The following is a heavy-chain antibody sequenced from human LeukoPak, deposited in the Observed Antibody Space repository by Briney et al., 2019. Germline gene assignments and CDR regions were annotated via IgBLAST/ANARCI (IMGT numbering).Heavy chain of an antibody. CDR1: GYSFTSYW. CDR3: ARQTDLVVPAAGYMDV. D-gene: IGHD2-2*01. Sequence: GESLKISCEGSGYSFTSYWIRWGRQMPGKGLEGVGIIYPGDSDTRYSPSFQGQVTISADKSISTAYLQWSSLKASDTAMYYCARQTDLVVPAAGYMDVWGKGTTVTVSS. CDR2: IYPGDSDT. J-gene: IGHJ6*03. V-gene: IGHV5-51*01.